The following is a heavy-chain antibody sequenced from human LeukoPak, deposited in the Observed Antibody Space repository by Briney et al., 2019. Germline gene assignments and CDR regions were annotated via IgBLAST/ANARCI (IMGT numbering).Heavy chain of an antibody. J-gene: IGHJ4*02. CDR2: INPSGDTT. V-gene: IGHV1-46*01. Sequence: RASVKVSCKASGYTFTSYLIHWVRQAPRQGLEWMGIINPSGDTTTYAQKIQGRVTMTRDTSTSTVYMELSSLKSEDTAVYYCARRGYCTGDSCYSGGFDYWGQGTLVTVSS. CDR1: GYTFTSYL. D-gene: IGHD2-15*01. CDR3: ARRGYCTGDSCYSGGFDY.